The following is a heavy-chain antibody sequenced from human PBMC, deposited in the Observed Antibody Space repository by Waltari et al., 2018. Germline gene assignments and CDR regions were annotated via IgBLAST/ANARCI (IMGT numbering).Heavy chain of an antibody. D-gene: IGHD6-13*01. J-gene: IGHJ6*02. CDR3: AKDRRWSAGGFYYYYGMDV. Sequence: QGQLVESGGGVVQPGRSLRLSCEGSGYTFRDYGIHWVRQAPGKGLRWLALKGNDGTHKNHAASVKVRFTISKENSKKTVYLEMNRLGVDDTAVYHCAKDRRWSAGGFYYYYGMDVWGQGTTVVVSS. CDR2: KGNDGTHK. CDR1: GYTFRDYG. V-gene: IGHV3-30*02.